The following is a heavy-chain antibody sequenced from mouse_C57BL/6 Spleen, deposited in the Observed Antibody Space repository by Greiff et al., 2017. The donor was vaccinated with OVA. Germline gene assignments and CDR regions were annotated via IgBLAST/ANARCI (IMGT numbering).Heavy chain of an antibody. V-gene: IGHV2-6-1*01. CDR3: ARHVAYYYAMDD. CDR2: IWSDGST. Sequence: VKLMESGPGLVAPSQSLSITCTVSGFSLTSYGVHWVRQPPGKGLEWLVVIWSDGSTTYNSALNSRLSISKDNSKSQVFLKMNSLQTDDTAMDYCARHVAYYYAMDDWGQGTSVTVSS. J-gene: IGHJ4*01. CDR1: GFSLTSYG.